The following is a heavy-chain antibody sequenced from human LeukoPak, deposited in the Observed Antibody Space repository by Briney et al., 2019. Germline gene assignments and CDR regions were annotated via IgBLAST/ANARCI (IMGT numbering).Heavy chain of an antibody. CDR1: GFTFSSYA. J-gene: IGHJ4*02. V-gene: IGHV3-30-3*01. CDR2: ISYDGSNK. D-gene: IGHD3-22*01. Sequence: GGSLRLSCAASGFTFSSYAMHWVRQAPGKGLEWVAVISYDGSNKYCADSVKGRFTISRDNSKNTLYLQMNSLRAEDTAVYYCAKDYDSRGDYFDYWGQGTLVTVSS. CDR3: AKDYDSRGDYFDY.